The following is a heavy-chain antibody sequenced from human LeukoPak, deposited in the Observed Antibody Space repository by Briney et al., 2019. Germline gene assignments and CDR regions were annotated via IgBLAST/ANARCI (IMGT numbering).Heavy chain of an antibody. V-gene: IGHV4-61*02. J-gene: IGHJ3*02. D-gene: IGHD2-2*01. Sequence: SQTLSLTCTVSGGSISSGSYYWSWIRQPAGKGLEWIGRIYTSGSTNYNPSLKSRVTISVDTSKNQFSLKLSSVTAADTAVYYCARESHQLLSYAFDIWGQGTMVTVSS. CDR1: GGSISSGSYY. CDR2: IYTSGST. CDR3: ARESHQLLSYAFDI.